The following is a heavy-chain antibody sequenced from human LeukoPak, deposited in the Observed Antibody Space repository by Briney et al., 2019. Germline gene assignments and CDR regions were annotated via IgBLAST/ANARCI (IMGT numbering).Heavy chain of an antibody. D-gene: IGHD3-22*01. Sequence: GGSLRLSCAASGFTFSSYSMSWVRQAPWKGLEWVSGISGSGDNTYYADSVKGRFTISRDNSKNTLYVQVNSLGTEDTAAYYCAKGSYYDSSGSFYFDYWGQGTLVTVSS. CDR2: ISGSGDNT. V-gene: IGHV3-23*01. J-gene: IGHJ4*02. CDR3: AKGSYYDSSGSFYFDY. CDR1: GFTFSSYS.